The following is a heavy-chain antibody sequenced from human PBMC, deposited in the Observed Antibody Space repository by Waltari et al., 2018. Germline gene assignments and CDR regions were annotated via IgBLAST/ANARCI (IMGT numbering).Heavy chain of an antibody. J-gene: IGHJ4*02. CDR1: GDSITSNSFY. D-gene: IGHD7-27*01. Sequence: QVQLQASGPGLVKPSQTLSLTCTVSGDSITSNSFYWNWVRQPAGNGLEWIGRFYSSDYINYNPSLNGRLTISRDTSKKQFFLKLTSVTAADTAFYYCAREVTKVELGRRLPHFFDSWGQGTLVTVSS. CDR3: AREVTKVELGRRLPHFFDS. CDR2: FYSSDYI. V-gene: IGHV4-61*02.